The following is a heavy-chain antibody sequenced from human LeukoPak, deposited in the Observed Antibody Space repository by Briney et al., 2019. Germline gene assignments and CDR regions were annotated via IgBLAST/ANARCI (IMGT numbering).Heavy chain of an antibody. J-gene: IGHJ4*02. CDR2: ISYDGSNK. CDR3: ARDFNEKWELLYFFDY. D-gene: IGHD1-26*01. V-gene: IGHV3-30-3*01. CDR1: GFTFSSYA. Sequence: GGSLRLSCAASGFTFSSYAMHWVRQAPGKGLEWVAVISYDGSNKYYADSVKGRFTISRDNSKNTLYLQMNSLRAEDTAVYYCARDFNEKWELLYFFDYWGQGTLVTVSS.